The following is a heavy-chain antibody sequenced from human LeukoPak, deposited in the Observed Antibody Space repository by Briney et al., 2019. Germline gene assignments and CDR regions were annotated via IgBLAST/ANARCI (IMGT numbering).Heavy chain of an antibody. V-gene: IGHV3-74*01. CDR1: GFTFSSYW. Sequence: PGGSLRLSCAASGFTFSSYWMHWVRHAPGKGLVWVSRINSDGSSTSYADSVKGRFTISRDNAKNTLYLQMNSLRAEDTAVYYCARDTSYGDYGDIDYWGQGTLVTVSS. J-gene: IGHJ4*02. CDR3: ARDTSYGDYGDIDY. CDR2: INSDGSST. D-gene: IGHD4-17*01.